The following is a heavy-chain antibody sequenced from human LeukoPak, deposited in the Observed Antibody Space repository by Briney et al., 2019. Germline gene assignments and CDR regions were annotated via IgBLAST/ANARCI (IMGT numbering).Heavy chain of an antibody. Sequence: SVKVSCKASGGTFSSYAISWVRQAPGQGLEWMGGIIPIFGTANYAQKFQGRVTITADESTSTAYMELSSLRSEDTAVYYCARGKYRGVAGNYYYYYMDVWGKGTAVTISS. CDR1: GGTFSSYA. V-gene: IGHV1-69*13. CDR3: ARGKYRGVAGNYYYYYMDV. J-gene: IGHJ6*03. D-gene: IGHD3-10*01. CDR2: IIPIFGTA.